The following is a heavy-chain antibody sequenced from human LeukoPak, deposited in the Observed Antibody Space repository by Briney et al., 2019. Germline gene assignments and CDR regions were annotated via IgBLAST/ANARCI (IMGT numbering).Heavy chain of an antibody. Sequence: GGSLRLSCATSGFTFSTSWMHWVRQAPGKGLVWVSRINTDGNTRDYADSVKGRFTISRDNAKNTLYLQMNSLRADDTAVYYCVRDMGYYDKVWGQGTLVTVSS. V-gene: IGHV3-74*01. D-gene: IGHD3-22*01. J-gene: IGHJ4*02. CDR2: INTDGNTR. CDR1: GFTFSTSW. CDR3: VRDMGYYDKV.